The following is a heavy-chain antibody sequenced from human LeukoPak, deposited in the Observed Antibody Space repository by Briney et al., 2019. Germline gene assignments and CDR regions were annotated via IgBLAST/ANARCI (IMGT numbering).Heavy chain of an antibody. J-gene: IGHJ4*02. CDR1: GGTFSSYA. CDR3: ARQLRLGELANDY. CDR2: IIPIFGTA. D-gene: IGHD3-16*01. V-gene: IGHV1-69*01. Sequence: PGGSLRLSCAASGGTFSSYAISWVRQAPGQGLEWMGGIIPIFGTANYAQKFQGRVTITADESTSTAYMELSSLRSEDTAVYYCARQLRLGELANDYWGQGTLVTVSS.